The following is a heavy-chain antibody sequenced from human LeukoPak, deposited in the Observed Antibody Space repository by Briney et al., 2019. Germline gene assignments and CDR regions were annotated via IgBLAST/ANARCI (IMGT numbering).Heavy chain of an antibody. J-gene: IGHJ4*02. CDR3: AKVMTRTMVRGVPPSDY. D-gene: IGHD3-10*01. CDR2: ISGSGGST. V-gene: IGHV3-23*01. CDR1: GFTFSSYA. Sequence: GGSLRLFCAVSGFTFSSYAMSWVRQAPGKGLEWVSAISGSGGSTYYADSVKGRFTISRDNSKNTLYLQMNSLRAEDTAVYYCAKVMTRTMVRGVPPSDYWGQGTLVTVSS.